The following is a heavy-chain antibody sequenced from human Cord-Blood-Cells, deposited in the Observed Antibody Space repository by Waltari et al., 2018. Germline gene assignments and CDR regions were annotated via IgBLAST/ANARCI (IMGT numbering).Heavy chain of an antibody. CDR2: IRYYGSNK. Sequence: QVQLVESGGGVVQPGGSLRLSCAASGFTFSSYGMHWVRQAPGKGLEWVAFIRYYGSNKYYADSVKGRFTISRDNSKNTLYLQMNSLRAEDTAVYYCAKSGAGTFDYWGQGTLVTVSS. J-gene: IGHJ4*02. CDR1: GFTFSSYG. V-gene: IGHV3-30*02. D-gene: IGHD1-7*01. CDR3: AKSGAGTFDY.